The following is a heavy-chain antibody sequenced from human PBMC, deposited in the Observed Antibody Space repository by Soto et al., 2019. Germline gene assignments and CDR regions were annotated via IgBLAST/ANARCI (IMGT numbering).Heavy chain of an antibody. CDR2: ISGSGGST. Sequence: EVQLLESGGGLVQPGGSLRLSCVASGITFSNYVMTWVRQAPGKGLEWVSSISGSGGSTFYADSVKGRFTISRDNSKNTMYLQMNSLRPEDTAVYHCAKDPRSSSAWYFDLWGRGSLVTVSS. D-gene: IGHD6-6*01. CDR1: GITFSNYV. J-gene: IGHJ2*01. CDR3: AKDPRSSSAWYFDL. V-gene: IGHV3-23*01.